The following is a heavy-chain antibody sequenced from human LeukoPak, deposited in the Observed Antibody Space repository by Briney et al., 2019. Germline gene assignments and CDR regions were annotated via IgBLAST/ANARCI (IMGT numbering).Heavy chain of an antibody. V-gene: IGHV3-30*02. CDR3: AKDGPVLRFYYYMDV. CDR1: GFTFSSYG. Sequence: HPGGSLRLSCAASGFTFSSYGMHWVRQAPGKGLEWVAFIRYDGSNKYYADSVKGRFTISRDNSKNTLYLQMNSLRAEDTAVYYCAKDGPVLRFYYYMDVWGKGTTVTVSS. CDR2: IRYDGSNK. J-gene: IGHJ6*03. D-gene: IGHD3-3*01.